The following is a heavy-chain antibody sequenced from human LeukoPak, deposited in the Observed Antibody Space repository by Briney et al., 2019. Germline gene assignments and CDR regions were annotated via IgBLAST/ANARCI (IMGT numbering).Heavy chain of an antibody. CDR1: GFTFSSYA. V-gene: IGHV3-30-3*01. Sequence: GGSLRLSCAASGFTFSSYAMHWVRQAPGKGLEWVAVISYDGSNKYYADSVKGRFTISRDNSKNTLYLQMNSLRAEDTAVYYCARAERELLGQVEYWGQGTLVTVSS. CDR3: ARAERELLGQVEY. CDR2: ISYDGSNK. D-gene: IGHD1-26*01. J-gene: IGHJ4*02.